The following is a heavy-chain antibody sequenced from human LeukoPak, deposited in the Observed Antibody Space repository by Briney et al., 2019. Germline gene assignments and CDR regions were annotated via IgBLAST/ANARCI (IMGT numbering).Heavy chain of an antibody. D-gene: IGHD5-12*01. CDR1: GGSIRSYY. CDR3: ARLGGYGYFDY. J-gene: IGHJ4*02. Sequence: SETLSLTCTVSGGSIRSYYWTWIRQPPGKGLEWIGYIYYSGSTNYNPSLKRRVTISVDTSKSQFSLKLSSVTAADTAVYYCARLGGYGYFDYWGQGTLVTVSS. CDR2: IYYSGST. V-gene: IGHV4-59*01.